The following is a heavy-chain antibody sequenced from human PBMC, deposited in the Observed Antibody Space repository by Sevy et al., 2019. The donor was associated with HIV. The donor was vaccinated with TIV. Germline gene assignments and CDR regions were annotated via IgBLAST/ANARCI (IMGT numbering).Heavy chain of an antibody. Sequence: GVSLRLSCAASGFTFSSYSMNWVRQAPGKGLEWVSSISGLNNYIYYADSVKGRFTISRDNSKSTLYLQMNSLRAEDTALYYCAKDQGESSGYYPLGAFDIWGQGTVVTVSS. CDR1: GFTFSSYS. J-gene: IGHJ3*02. V-gene: IGHV3-21*04. CDR2: ISGLNNYI. CDR3: AKDQGESSGYYPLGAFDI. D-gene: IGHD3-22*01.